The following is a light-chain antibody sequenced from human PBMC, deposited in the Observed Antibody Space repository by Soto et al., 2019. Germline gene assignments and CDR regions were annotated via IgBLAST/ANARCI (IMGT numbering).Light chain of an antibody. Sequence: IQMTQSPSSVSASVGDRVTITCRASQGISSWLAWYQQKPGRAPKLLISKASSLESGVPSRFSGSGFGTEFTLTISSLQPDDFATYYCQQYNSYRAFGQGTKVDIK. CDR2: KAS. V-gene: IGKV1-5*03. CDR3: QQYNSYRA. J-gene: IGKJ1*01. CDR1: QGISSW.